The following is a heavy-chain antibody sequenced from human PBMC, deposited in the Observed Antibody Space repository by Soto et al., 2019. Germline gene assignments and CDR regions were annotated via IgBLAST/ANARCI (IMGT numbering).Heavy chain of an antibody. Sequence: VASVKVSCKASGYTFTSYDINWVRQATGQGLEWMGWMNPNSGNTGYAQKFQGRVTMTRNTSISTAYMELSSLRSEDTAVYYCATSGGFRRAAFDIWGQGTMVTVSS. CDR1: GYTFTSYD. D-gene: IGHD2-15*01. CDR2: MNPNSGNT. CDR3: ATSGGFRRAAFDI. V-gene: IGHV1-8*01. J-gene: IGHJ3*02.